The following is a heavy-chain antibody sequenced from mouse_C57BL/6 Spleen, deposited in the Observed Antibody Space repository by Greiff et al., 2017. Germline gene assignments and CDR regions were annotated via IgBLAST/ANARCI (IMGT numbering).Heavy chain of an antibody. J-gene: IGHJ3*01. V-gene: IGHV6-3*01. CDR2: IRLKSDNYAT. CDR3: TFYPWFAY. D-gene: IGHD2-1*01. CDR1: GFTFSNYW. Sequence: EVKLMESGGGLVQPGGSMKLSCVASGFTFSNYWMNWVRQSPEKGLEWVAQIRLKSDNYATHYAESVKGRFTISRDDSKSSVYLQMNNLRAEDTGIYYCTFYPWFAYWGQGTLVTVAA.